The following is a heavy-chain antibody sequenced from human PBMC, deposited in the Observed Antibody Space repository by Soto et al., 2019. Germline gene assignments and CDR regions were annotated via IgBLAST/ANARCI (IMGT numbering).Heavy chain of an antibody. D-gene: IGHD3-10*01. Sequence: SVKVSCKASGYTFTSYAISWVRQAPGQGLEWMGGIIPIFGTANYAQKFQGRVTITADESTSTAYMELSSLRSEDTAVYYCARLDGSGLEKDYWGQGTLVTVSS. CDR1: GYTFTSYA. CDR3: ARLDGSGLEKDY. V-gene: IGHV1-69*13. J-gene: IGHJ4*02. CDR2: IIPIFGTA.